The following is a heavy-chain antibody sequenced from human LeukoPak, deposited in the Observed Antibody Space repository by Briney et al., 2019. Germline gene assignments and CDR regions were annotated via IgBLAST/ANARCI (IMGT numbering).Heavy chain of an antibody. CDR1: GGSISTYY. V-gene: IGHV4-59*01. D-gene: IGHD4-17*01. CDR2: IYSSGST. Sequence: SETLSLTCTVSGGSISTYYWTWIRQPPGKGLEWIGYIYSSGSTNYNPSLKSRVTISLDTSKNQFSLRLSSVTAADTAVYYCARGEARYHYGARNYKGPLDPWGQGTLVNVSS. CDR3: ARGEARYHYGARNYKGPLDP. J-gene: IGHJ5*02.